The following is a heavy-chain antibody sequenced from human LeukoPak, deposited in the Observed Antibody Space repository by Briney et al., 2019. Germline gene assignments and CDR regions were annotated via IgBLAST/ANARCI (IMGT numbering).Heavy chain of an antibody. J-gene: IGHJ3*02. CDR2: ISSTSDYI. D-gene: IGHD3-16*02. CDR3: VSGNDPDSTWENYRLDAFDI. CDR1: GYTFSHYS. V-gene: IGHV3-21*01. Sequence: GGSLRLSCAASGYTFSHYSVNWVRQAPGKGLEWVSSISSTSDYIYYSDSVKGRFTISRDNTKSSLYLQMNSLRAEDTAVYYCVSGNDPDSTWENYRLDAFDIWGQGTTVIVSS.